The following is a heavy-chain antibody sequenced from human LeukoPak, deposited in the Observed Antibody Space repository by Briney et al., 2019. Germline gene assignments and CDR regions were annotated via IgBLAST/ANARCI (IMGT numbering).Heavy chain of an antibody. V-gene: IGHV3-33*01. CDR3: ARDGEQYYDFWSGSDGNWFDS. D-gene: IGHD3-3*01. CDR2: IWYDGSNK. CDR1: GFTFSSYG. Sequence: GGSLRLSCAASGFTFSSYGMHWVRQAPGKGLEWVAVIWYDGSNKYYADSVKGRFTISRDNSKNTLYLQMNSLRAEDTAVYYCARDGEQYYDFWSGSDGNWFDSWGQGTLVTVSS. J-gene: IGHJ5*01.